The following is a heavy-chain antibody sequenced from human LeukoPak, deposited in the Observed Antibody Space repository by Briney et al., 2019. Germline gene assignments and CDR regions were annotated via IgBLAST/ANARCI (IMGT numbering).Heavy chain of an antibody. CDR3: ARESGKFDY. J-gene: IGHJ4*02. Sequence: GGSLRLSCVASGLPIGDFAMHWVRQAPGQGLEWVFLISGDGVSKFFAESVKGRFSISRDNNKNSLFLEMSSLRTEDAAMYYCARESGKFDYWGQGTLVAVSS. V-gene: IGHV3-43*02. CDR2: ISGDGVSK. CDR1: GLPIGDFA.